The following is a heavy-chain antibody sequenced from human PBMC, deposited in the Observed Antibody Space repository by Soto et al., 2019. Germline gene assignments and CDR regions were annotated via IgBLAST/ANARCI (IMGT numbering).Heavy chain of an antibody. CDR1: GGTFSSYA. Sequence: GASVKVSCKASGGTFSSYAISWVRQAPGQGLEWMGGIIPIFGTANYAQKFQGRVTITADESTSTAYMELSSLRSEDTAVYYCASGRYEVIVEDYYYYYGMDVWGQGTTVTVSS. CDR2: IIPIFGTA. V-gene: IGHV1-69*13. CDR3: ASGRYEVIVEDYYYYYGMDV. D-gene: IGHD3-22*01. J-gene: IGHJ6*02.